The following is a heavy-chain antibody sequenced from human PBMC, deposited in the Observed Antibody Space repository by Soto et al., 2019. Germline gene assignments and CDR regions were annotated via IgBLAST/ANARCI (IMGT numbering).Heavy chain of an antibody. CDR3: ARRNYDSSGFGY. J-gene: IGHJ4*02. Sequence: GGSLRLSCAASGFTFSSYAMSWVRQAPGKGLEWVSAISGSGGNTYYADSVKGRFTFSRDNSKNTLYLQMNSLRAEDTAVYYCARRNYDSSGFGYWGQGTLVTVFS. V-gene: IGHV3-23*01. CDR1: GFTFSSYA. CDR2: ISGSGGNT. D-gene: IGHD3-22*01.